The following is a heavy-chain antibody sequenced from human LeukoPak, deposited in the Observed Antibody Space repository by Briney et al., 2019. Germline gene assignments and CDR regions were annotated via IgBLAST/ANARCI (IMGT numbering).Heavy chain of an antibody. CDR2: TYYRSKWYY. CDR3: ARDPVGGSTIFDY. D-gene: IGHD1-26*01. V-gene: IGHV6-1*01. J-gene: IGHJ4*02. CDR1: GDVVSSNSAA. Sequence: SQTLSLTCAISGDVVSSNSAAWNWIRQSPSRGLEWLGRTYYRSKWYYDYAVAVKSRISINPDTSKNQFSLQLSSVTPEDTAVYYCARDPVGGSTIFDYWGQGTLVTVSS.